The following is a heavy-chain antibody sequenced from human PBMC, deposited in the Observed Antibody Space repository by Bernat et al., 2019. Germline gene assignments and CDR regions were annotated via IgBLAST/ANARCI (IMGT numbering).Heavy chain of an antibody. J-gene: IGHJ4*02. CDR2: IKSKTSGETT. V-gene: IGHV3-15*07. CDR3: SLGFYNSGGTDH. Sequence: EVQLVESGGGLVEPGGSLRLSCAGSGFTFSSPWMNWVRQAPGKWLEWVGRIKSKTSGETTDYAAPVKGRFTISRDDSKNTLYLQMNSLNTEDTAVYFCSLGFYNSGGTDHWGQGALVTVSS. CDR1: GFTFSSPW. D-gene: IGHD3-22*01.